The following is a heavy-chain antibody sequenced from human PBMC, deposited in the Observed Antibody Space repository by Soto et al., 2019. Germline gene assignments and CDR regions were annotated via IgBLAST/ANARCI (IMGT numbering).Heavy chain of an antibody. Sequence: GGSLRLSCTASGFTFGDYAMSWFRQAPGKGLEWVGFIRSKAYGGTTEYAASVKGRFTISRDDSKSIAYLQMNSLKTEDTAVYYCTRSYYYGSGSYSQRYYYYMDVWGKGTTVTVSS. J-gene: IGHJ6*03. V-gene: IGHV3-49*03. CDR1: GFTFGDYA. D-gene: IGHD3-10*01. CDR3: TRSYYYGSGSYSQRYYYYMDV. CDR2: IRSKAYGGTT.